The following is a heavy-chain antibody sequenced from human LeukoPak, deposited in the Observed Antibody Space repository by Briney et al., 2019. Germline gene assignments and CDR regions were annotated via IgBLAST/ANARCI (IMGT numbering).Heavy chain of an antibody. V-gene: IGHV3-23*01. Sequence: GGSLRLSCAASGFTFSSYAMSWVRQAPGKGLEWVSAISGRGGSTYYADSVKGRFTISRDNSKNTLYLQMNSLRAEDTAVYYCAKDLDSYSSGWNTLDYWGQGTLVTVSS. D-gene: IGHD6-19*01. CDR3: AKDLDSYSSGWNTLDY. CDR1: GFTFSSYA. CDR2: ISGRGGST. J-gene: IGHJ4*02.